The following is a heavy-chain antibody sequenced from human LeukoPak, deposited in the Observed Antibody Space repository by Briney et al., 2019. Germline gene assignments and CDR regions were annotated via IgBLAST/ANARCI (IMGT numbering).Heavy chain of an antibody. CDR3: TTVKGAAGTFGYYFDY. V-gene: IGHV3-15*01. D-gene: IGHD3-16*01. J-gene: IGHJ4*02. CDR2: IKSKTDGGTT. CDR1: EFTFSNYW. Sequence: GGSLRLSCAASEFTFSNYWMSWVRQAPGKGLEWVGRIKSKTDGGTTDDAAPVKGRFTISRDDSKNTLYLQMNSLKTEDTAVYYCTTVKGAAGTFGYYFDYWGQGTLVTVSS.